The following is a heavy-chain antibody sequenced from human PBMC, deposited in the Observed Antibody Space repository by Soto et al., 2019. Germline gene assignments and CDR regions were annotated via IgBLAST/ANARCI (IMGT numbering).Heavy chain of an antibody. CDR1: GFTFSSYA. V-gene: IGHV3-23*01. CDR3: AKSKLYCSGTSCYVFDF. CDR2: ISSSGDRT. D-gene: IGHD2-2*01. J-gene: IGHJ4*02. Sequence: VQLLESGGGLVQPGGSLRLSCAASGFTFSSYAMNWVRQAPGKGLEWLSAISSSGDRTYYADSVKGRFTISRENSQNTFYLQVISLRADDTAVYYCAKSKLYCSGTSCYVFDFWGQGTLVTVSS.